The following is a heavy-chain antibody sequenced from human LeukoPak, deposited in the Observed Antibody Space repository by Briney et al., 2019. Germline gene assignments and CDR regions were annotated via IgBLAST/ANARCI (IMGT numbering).Heavy chain of an antibody. CDR3: ARRGHTAMIPFDI. D-gene: IGHD5-18*01. Sequence: GAALQISCKGSGYSFTSYWIGWGRRMPGKGGEWMGIIYPGDSDTRYSPSFQGQVTISADKSISTAYLQWSSLKASDTAMYYCARRGHTAMIPFDIWGQGTMVTVSS. CDR1: GYSFTSYW. J-gene: IGHJ3*02. V-gene: IGHV5-51*01. CDR2: IYPGDSDT.